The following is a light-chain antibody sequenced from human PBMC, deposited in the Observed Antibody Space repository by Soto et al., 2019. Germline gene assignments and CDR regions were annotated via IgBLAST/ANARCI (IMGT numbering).Light chain of an antibody. Sequence: QLVLTQSPSASAFLGASVKLTCTLSSGHSSYDIAWHQQQPEKGPRYLMNLSSDGSHSKGDGIPDRFSGSSSGAERYLTISSLQSEDEADYYCQTWDTGARVVFGGGTKLTVL. J-gene: IGLJ2*01. CDR1: SGHSSYD. CDR3: QTWDTGARVV. CDR2: LSSDGSH. V-gene: IGLV4-69*01.